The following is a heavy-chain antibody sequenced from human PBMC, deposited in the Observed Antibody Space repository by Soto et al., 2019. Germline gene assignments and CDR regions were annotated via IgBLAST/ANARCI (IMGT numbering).Heavy chain of an antibody. CDR3: AQNLIPLSPHLYFDS. Sequence: LRLSCAASGFTFSSYGMHWARQAPFRPLEWVALISYYGSYNSYEDSMKGRFTISRDNYKNTLQLQLDSRRAEDTTVYNYAQNLIPLSPHLYFDSLGRGNLVAVSS. D-gene: IGHD3-16*01. CDR2: ISYYGSYN. CDR1: GFTFSSYG. J-gene: IGHJ4*02. V-gene: IGHV3-30*03.